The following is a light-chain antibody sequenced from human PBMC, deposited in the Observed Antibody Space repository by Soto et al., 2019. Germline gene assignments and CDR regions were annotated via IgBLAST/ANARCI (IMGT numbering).Light chain of an antibody. J-gene: IGKJ4*01. CDR2: AAS. CDR3: QQATSFPLT. Sequence: DIQMTQSPSSVSASVGDRVTITCRASQGISSRLAWYQQKPGKAPNLLIYAASNLQSGVPSRFSGSGSETDFTLTIGSLQHEDFATYYCQQATSFPLTFGGGTKVEIK. V-gene: IGKV1-12*01. CDR1: QGISSR.